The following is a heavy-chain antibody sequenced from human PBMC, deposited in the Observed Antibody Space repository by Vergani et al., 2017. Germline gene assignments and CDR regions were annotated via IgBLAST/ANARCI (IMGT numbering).Heavy chain of an antibody. J-gene: IGHJ4*02. V-gene: IGHV1-18*01. D-gene: IGHD3-22*01. CDR2: ISAYNGNT. CDR1: GYTFTSYC. CDR3: ARDPHYDSSGYLNFDC. Sequence: QVQLVQSGAEVKKPGASVKVSCKASGYTFTSYCISWVRQAPGQGLEWMGLISAYNGNTNYAQKHQGRVTMTTDTSTSTAYMELRSLRSDDTAVYYCARDPHYDSSGYLNFDCWGQGTLVTVSS.